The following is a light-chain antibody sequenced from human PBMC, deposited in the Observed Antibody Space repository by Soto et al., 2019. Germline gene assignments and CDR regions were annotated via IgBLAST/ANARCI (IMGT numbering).Light chain of an antibody. J-gene: IGKJ4*01. Sequence: ELVLTQSPCTLSLSPGERATLSCRASQSVSRRYLAWYQQKPGNAPRVLIYGASSRATGIPERFSGSGSGTDFTLTISRLEPEDFAVYYCQQYGSSPLTFGGGTKVDIK. V-gene: IGKV3-20*01. CDR3: QQYGSSPLT. CDR1: QSVSRRY. CDR2: GAS.